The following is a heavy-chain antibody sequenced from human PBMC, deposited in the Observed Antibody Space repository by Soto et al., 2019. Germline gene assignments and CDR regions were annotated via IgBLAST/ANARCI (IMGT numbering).Heavy chain of an antibody. CDR1: VFTFISYG. J-gene: IGHJ4*02. CDR3: AKYYYDSSGPIDY. Sequence: GWSLRLSCASSVFTFISYGMHWVRQAPGKGLEWVAVISYDGSNKYYADSVKGRFTISRDNSKNTLYQQMNSLRAEDTAVYYCAKYYYDSSGPIDYWGQGTLVTVSS. CDR2: ISYDGSNK. D-gene: IGHD3-22*01. V-gene: IGHV3-30*18.